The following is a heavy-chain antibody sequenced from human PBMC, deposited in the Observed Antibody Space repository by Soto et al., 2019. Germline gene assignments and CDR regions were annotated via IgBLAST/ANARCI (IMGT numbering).Heavy chain of an antibody. CDR3: ARGPTDYYGKSGDYSLDY. CDR2: ISTYNGDT. V-gene: IGHV1-18*01. CDR1: GYTFITYG. J-gene: IGHJ4*02. D-gene: IGHD3-22*01. Sequence: QVQLVQSGAEVKEPGASVKVSCKASGYTFITYGMSWVRQAPGQGLDWMGWISTYNGDTKYADRLQGRATMTTDTTTGTAYMELRSLRSDDTAVYYCARGPTDYYGKSGDYSLDYWGQGTLVTVSS.